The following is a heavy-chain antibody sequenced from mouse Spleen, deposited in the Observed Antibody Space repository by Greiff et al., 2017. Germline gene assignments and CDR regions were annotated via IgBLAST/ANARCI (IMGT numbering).Heavy chain of an antibody. V-gene: IGHV1-4*01. CDR1: GYTFTSYT. CDR3: ARGETGTGDY. Sequence: VNVVESGAELARPGASVKMSCKASGYTFTSYTMHWVKQRPGQGLEWIGYINPSSGYTNYNQKFKDKATLTADKSSSTAYMQLSSLTSEDSAVYYCARGETGTGDYWGQGTTLTVSS. CDR2: INPSSGYT. D-gene: IGHD4-1*01. J-gene: IGHJ2*01.